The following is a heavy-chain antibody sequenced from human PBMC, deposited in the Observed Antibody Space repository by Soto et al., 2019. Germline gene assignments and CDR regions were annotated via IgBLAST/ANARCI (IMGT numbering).Heavy chain of an antibody. CDR3: ARNRGSGSYYTYYYYGMDV. V-gene: IGHV4-34*01. CDR2: INHSGST. Sequence: SATLCITCNVSGGSIYTYYWNWIRQSPGKGLEWIGEINHSGSTNYNPSLKSRVTISVDTSKNQFSLKLSSVTAADTAAYYCARNRGSGSYYTYYYYGMDVWGQGTTVTVSS. D-gene: IGHD3-10*01. J-gene: IGHJ6*02. CDR1: GGSIYTYY.